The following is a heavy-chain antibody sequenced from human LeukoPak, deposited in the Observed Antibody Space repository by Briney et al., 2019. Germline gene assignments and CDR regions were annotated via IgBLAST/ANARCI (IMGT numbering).Heavy chain of an antibody. CDR2: IWYDGSNK. CDR3: ARGYSSGWYGGFDY. J-gene: IGHJ4*02. Sequence: GRSLRLSCAASGFTFSSYGMHWVRQAPGKGLEWVAVIWYDGSNKYYADSVKGRFTISRDNSKNTLYLQMNSLRAEDTAVYYCARGYSSGWYGGFDYWGQGTLVTVSS. D-gene: IGHD6-19*01. V-gene: IGHV3-33*01. CDR1: GFTFSSYG.